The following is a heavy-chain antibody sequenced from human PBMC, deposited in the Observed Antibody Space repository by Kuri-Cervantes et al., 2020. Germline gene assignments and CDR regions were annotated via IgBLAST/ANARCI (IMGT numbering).Heavy chain of an antibody. CDR1: GGSFSCYY. V-gene: IGHV4-34*01. J-gene: IGHJ4*02. Sequence: SETLSLTCAVYGGSFSCYYWSWIRPPPGKGLEWIGEINHSGSTNYNPSLKSRVTISVDTSKNQFSLKLSSVTAADTAVYYCARAPYQLPNDYWGQGTLVTVSS. CDR2: INHSGST. CDR3: ARAPYQLPNDY. D-gene: IGHD2-2*01.